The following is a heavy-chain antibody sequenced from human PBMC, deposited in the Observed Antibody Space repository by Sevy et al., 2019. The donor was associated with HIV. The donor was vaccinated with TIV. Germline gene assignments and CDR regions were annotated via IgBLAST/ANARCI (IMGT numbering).Heavy chain of an antibody. V-gene: IGHV3-30*02. D-gene: IGHD3-10*01. CDR2: ISYGGLHK. Sequence: GGSLRLSCAASRFTFSTNNMHWVRQAPGQGLEWVTFISYGGLHKNNAESVKGRFTISRDNSKKTLYLQMNSLRAEDTALYYCARDLGSGSFSFDIWGQGTMVTVSS. CDR1: RFTFSTNN. CDR3: ARDLGSGSFSFDI. J-gene: IGHJ3*02.